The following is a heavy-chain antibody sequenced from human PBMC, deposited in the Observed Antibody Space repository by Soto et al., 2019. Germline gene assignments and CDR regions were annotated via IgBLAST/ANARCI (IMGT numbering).Heavy chain of an antibody. J-gene: IGHJ4*02. CDR3: AKQSAGACSSSFDS. CDR1: GFTFSSYG. CDR2: ISGGGDTT. D-gene: IGHD2-21*02. V-gene: IGHV3-23*01. Sequence: HPGGSLRLSCAASGFTFSSYGISWIRLSPGKGLEWVSVISGGGDTTYYTPSVKGRFTISRDDFRNTLYLQMNSLRTEDTAIYYCAKQSAGACSSSFDSWGQGTLVTVSS.